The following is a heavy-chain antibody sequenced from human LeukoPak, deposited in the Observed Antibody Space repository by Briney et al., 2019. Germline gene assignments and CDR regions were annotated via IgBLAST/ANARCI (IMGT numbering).Heavy chain of an antibody. Sequence: GGSLRLSCAASGFTFSSYAMKWVRLAPGKGLQWVSAISGSGGGTFYTDSVRGRFTISRDNSKNTVYLQMNSLRAEDTAVYYCAKVGFSDYWGQGTLVTVSS. CDR1: GFTFSSYA. D-gene: IGHD6-25*01. CDR3: AKVGFSDY. J-gene: IGHJ4*02. CDR2: ISGSGGGT. V-gene: IGHV3-23*01.